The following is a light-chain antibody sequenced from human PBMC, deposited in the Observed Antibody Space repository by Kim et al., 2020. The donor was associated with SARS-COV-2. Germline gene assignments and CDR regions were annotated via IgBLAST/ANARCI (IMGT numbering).Light chain of an antibody. CDR1: SRRSYN. V-gene: IGLV3-19*01. CDR3: NSRDSNDNVV. Sequence: VALGQTVRITCQGDSRRSYNATGYPQKPGQAPIVVSYGKNNRPSGIPDRFSGSSSGNTASLTITGTRAGDEADYYCNSRDSNDNVVFGGGTQLTVL. CDR2: GKN. J-gene: IGLJ2*01.